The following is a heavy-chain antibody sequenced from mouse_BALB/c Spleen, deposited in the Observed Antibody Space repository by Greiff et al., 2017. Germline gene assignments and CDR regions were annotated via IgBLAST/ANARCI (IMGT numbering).Heavy chain of an antibody. Sequence: QVQLKQSGPELVKPGALVKISCKASGYTFTSYDINWVKQRPGQGLEWIGWIYPGDGDTNYNGKFKGKATLTADKSSSTAYMQLSSLTSEDSAVYFCARSRLLHYFDYWGQGTTLTVSS. D-gene: IGHD2-3*01. J-gene: IGHJ2*01. V-gene: IGHV1S56*01. CDR3: ARSRLLHYFDY. CDR2: IYPGDGDT. CDR1: GYTFTSYD.